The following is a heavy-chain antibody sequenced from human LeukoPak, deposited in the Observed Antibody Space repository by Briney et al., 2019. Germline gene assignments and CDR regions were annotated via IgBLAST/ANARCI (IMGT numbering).Heavy chain of an antibody. J-gene: IGHJ4*02. V-gene: IGHV3-30*18. CDR2: ISYDGSNK. CDR3: AKDQEVDTAMVTGY. D-gene: IGHD5-18*01. CDR1: GFTFSSYG. Sequence: GGSLRLSCAASGFTFSSYGMHWVRQAPGKGLEWVAVISYDGSNKYYADSVKGRFTISRDNSKNTLYLQMNSLRAEDTAVYYCAKDQEVDTAMVTGYWGQGTLVTVSS.